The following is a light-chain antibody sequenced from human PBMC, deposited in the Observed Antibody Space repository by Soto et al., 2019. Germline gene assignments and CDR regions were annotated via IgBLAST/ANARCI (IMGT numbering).Light chain of an antibody. CDR2: GVT. Sequence: QSALTQPASVSGSPGQSITISCTGSSSDVGRYNFVSWYRQDPGKAPKLVISGVTNRPSGLSNRFSGSKSGNTASLTISGLQAEDEADYYCSSYTSRGTGVFGGGTKVTVL. CDR3: SSYTSRGTGV. J-gene: IGLJ3*02. CDR1: SSDVGRYNF. V-gene: IGLV2-14*01.